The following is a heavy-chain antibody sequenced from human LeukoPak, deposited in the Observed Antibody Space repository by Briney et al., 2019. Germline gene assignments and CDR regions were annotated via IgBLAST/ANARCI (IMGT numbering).Heavy chain of an antibody. V-gene: IGHV4-59*08. J-gene: IGHJ6*03. CDR2: IYYSGST. CDR1: GGSISSYY. Sequence: KTSETLSLTCTVSGGSISSYYWSWIRQPPGKGLEWIGYIYYSGSTNYNPSLKSRVTISVDTSKNQFSLKLSSVTAADTAVYYCARSTVPYYYYYMDVWGKGTTVTVSS. D-gene: IGHD4-17*01. CDR3: ARSTVPYYYYYMDV.